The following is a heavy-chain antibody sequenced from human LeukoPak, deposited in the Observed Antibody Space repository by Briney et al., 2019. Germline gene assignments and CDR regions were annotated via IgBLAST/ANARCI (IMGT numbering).Heavy chain of an antibody. D-gene: IGHD2-15*01. V-gene: IGHV1-2*02. CDR3: AKGGMGVAAPLLDH. CDR1: GYTFSGYY. Sequence: GASVKVSCKSSGYTFSGYYMHWLRQAPGQGLEWMEWINPKNGGTIYAQTFQGRVTMTGDTSISTAYMDLSRLTSDDTAVYYCAKGGMGVAAPLLDHWGQGTLVTVSS. CDR2: INPKNGGT. J-gene: IGHJ4*02.